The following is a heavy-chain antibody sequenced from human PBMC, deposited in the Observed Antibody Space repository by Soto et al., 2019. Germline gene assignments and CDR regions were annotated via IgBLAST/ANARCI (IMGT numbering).Heavy chain of an antibody. CDR1: GGSTSSGGYS. V-gene: IGHV4-30-2*06. J-gene: IGHJ6*02. CDR3: ARDYYGMDV. CDR2: TYQSGSA. Sequence: SETLSLTCTVSGGSTSSGGYSWTWLRQSPGKGLERIGYTYQSGSAFYNPSLKSRVTISVDRSKNQFSLNLTSVTAADTAVYYCARDYYGMDVWGQGTTVTVSS.